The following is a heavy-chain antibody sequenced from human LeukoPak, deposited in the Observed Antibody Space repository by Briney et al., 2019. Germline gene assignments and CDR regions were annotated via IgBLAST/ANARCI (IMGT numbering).Heavy chain of an antibody. CDR3: ARGGSTDSVHSCGGNCYFLDY. CDR1: GYTFTGNH. D-gene: IGHD2-21*02. J-gene: IGHJ4*02. Sequence: ASVKVSCKASGYTFTGNHMHWVRQAPGQGLEWMGWINPNSGGTNYAKKFQGRVIITRDTSISTGYMGLGRLGSDDTAVYYCARGGSTDSVHSCGGNCYFLDYWGQGTLVTVSS. V-gene: IGHV1-2*02. CDR2: INPNSGGT.